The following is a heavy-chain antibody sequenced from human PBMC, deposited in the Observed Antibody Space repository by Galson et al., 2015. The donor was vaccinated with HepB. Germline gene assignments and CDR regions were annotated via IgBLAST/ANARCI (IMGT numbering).Heavy chain of an antibody. V-gene: IGHV3-23*01. D-gene: IGHD1-26*01. J-gene: IGHJ4*02. CDR2: ISGSGGST. CDR1: GFIFNNYA. CDR3: AKGWVPATLIDS. Sequence: SLRLSCAASGFIFNNYAMRWVRQAPGKGLEWVSTISGSGGSTHYADSVKGRSTISRDNSKNTVYLQMNSLRAEDTALYYCAKGWVPATLIDSWGQGTLITVSS.